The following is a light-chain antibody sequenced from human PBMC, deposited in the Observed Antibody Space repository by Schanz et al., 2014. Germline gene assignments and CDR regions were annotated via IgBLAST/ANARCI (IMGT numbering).Light chain of an antibody. V-gene: IGLV2-14*01. CDR3: SSYTRSSTQV. CDR2: DVN. CDR1: SSDVGGYNY. Sequence: QSALTQPASVSGSPGQSITISCTGTSSDVGGYNYVSWYQQHPGKAPQLILYDVNSRPSGVSNRFSGSKSGNTASLTISGLQAEDEADYYCSSYTRSSTQVFGGGTKLTVL. J-gene: IGLJ3*02.